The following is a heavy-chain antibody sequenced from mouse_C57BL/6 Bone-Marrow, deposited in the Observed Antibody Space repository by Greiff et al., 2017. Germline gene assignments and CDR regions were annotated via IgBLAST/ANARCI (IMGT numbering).Heavy chain of an antibody. CDR3: ARHYSTIFDY. V-gene: IGHV5-4*03. CDR2: ISDGGSYT. J-gene: IGHJ2*01. D-gene: IGHD2-5*01. Sequence: EVKVVESGGGLVKPGGSLKLSCAASGFTFSSYAMSWVRQTPEKRLEWVATISDGGSYTYYPDNVKGRFTISRDNAKNTLYLQMSHLKSEDTAMYYCARHYSTIFDYWGQGTTLTVSS. CDR1: GFTFSSYA.